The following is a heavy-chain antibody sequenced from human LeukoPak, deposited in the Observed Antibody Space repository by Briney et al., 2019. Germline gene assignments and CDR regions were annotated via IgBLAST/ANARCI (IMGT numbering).Heavy chain of an antibody. V-gene: IGHV4-34*01. CDR2: INHSGST. CDR1: GGSFSGYY. CDR3: ARGRIRYCSGGSCYAGVHWYFDL. J-gene: IGHJ2*01. Sequence: SETLSLTCAVYGGSFSGYYWSWIRQPPGKGLEWIGEINHSGSTNYNPSLKSRVTLSVDTSKNQFSLKLSSVTAAVTSVYYCARGRIRYCSGGSCYAGVHWYFDLWGRGTLVTVSS. D-gene: IGHD2-15*01.